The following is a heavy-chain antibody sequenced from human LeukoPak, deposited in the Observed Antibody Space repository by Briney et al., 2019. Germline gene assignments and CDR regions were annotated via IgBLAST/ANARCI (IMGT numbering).Heavy chain of an antibody. D-gene: IGHD5-24*01. Sequence: GGSLRLSCAASGFTFSNYWMHWVRQAPGKGLVWVSRIYNDGSGPSYADSVKGRFTISRDNAKSMLYLQMNSVEADDTAVYYCARGLEMSTINELNYWGQGTLVTVSS. J-gene: IGHJ4*02. CDR1: GFTFSNYW. CDR2: IYNDGSGP. V-gene: IGHV3-74*03. CDR3: ARGLEMSTINELNY.